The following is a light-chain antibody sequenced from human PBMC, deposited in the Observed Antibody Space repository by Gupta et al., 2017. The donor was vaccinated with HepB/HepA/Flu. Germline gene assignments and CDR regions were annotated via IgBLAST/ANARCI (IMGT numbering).Light chain of an antibody. J-gene: IGLJ2*01. CDR1: SGINVGTYR. V-gene: IGLV5-45*02. CDR3: MRWHSSASVV. Sequence: QAVLTQPSSLSASPGASASLPCTLRSGINVGTYRIYWYQQKPGSPPQYLLRYKSDSDKQQGSGVPSRFSGSKEASANAGIVLISGLQAEDEADYYCMRWHSSASVVFGGGTKLTVL. CDR2: YKSDSDK.